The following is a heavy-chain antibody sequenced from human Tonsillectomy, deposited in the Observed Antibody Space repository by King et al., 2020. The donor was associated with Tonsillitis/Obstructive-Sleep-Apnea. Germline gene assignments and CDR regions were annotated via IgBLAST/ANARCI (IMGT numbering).Heavy chain of an antibody. V-gene: IGHV7-4-1*02. D-gene: IGHD1-26*01. J-gene: IGHJ4*02. CDR1: GYTFTNNA. CDR3: ARADPTAWDY. Sequence: VQLVESESELKKPGASVRVSCKTSGYTFTNNAINWVRQAPGQGLRWMGWINTDTGHPTYAQGFTGRFVFSLDTSVSTAYLEISSLKTDDTAVYFCARADPTAWDYWGQGTLVTVSS. CDR2: INTDTGHP.